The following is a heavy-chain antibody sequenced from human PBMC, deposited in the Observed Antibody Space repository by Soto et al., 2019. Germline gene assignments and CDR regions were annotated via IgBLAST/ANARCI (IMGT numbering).Heavy chain of an antibody. Sequence: QVQLVQSGAEVKKPGASVKVSCKASGYTFTSYDINWVRQATGQGLEWMGWMNPNSGNTGYAQKFQGRVTMTRNTSISTAYMELSSLRSEDTAVYYCARDRGYSSSWEQWDYYYYYMDVWGKGTTVTVSS. CDR1: GYTFTSYD. V-gene: IGHV1-8*01. CDR3: ARDRGYSSSWEQWDYYYYYMDV. J-gene: IGHJ6*03. CDR2: MNPNSGNT. D-gene: IGHD6-13*01.